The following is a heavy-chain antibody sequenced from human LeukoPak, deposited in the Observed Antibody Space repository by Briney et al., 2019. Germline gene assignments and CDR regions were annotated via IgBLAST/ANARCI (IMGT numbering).Heavy chain of an antibody. J-gene: IGHJ5*02. CDR1: GFTFSSSG. D-gene: IGHD3-3*02. Sequence: GGSLRLSCAASGFTFSSSGMDWVRQAPGKGLEWVAVISYDGSNKYYADSVKGRFTISRDNSKNTLYLQMNRLRVEDSAVYYCVKDAFRPVGFDPWGQGALVTVSS. CDR3: VKDAFRPVGFDP. V-gene: IGHV3-30*18. CDR2: ISYDGSNK.